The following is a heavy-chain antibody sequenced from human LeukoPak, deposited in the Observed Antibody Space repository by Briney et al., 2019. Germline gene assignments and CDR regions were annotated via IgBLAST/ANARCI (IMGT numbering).Heavy chain of an antibody. CDR2: ISGSGGST. D-gene: IGHD3-10*01. J-gene: IGHJ4*02. V-gene: IGHV3-23*01. Sequence: PGGSLRLSCAASGFTFSSYAMSWVRQAPGKGLEWVSAISGSGGSTYYADSVKGRFTISRDNSKNTLYLQMNSLRAEDTAVYYCAKLSGKGVLWFGELPSRWYFDYWGQGTLVTVSS. CDR1: GFTFSSYA. CDR3: AKLSGKGVLWFGELPSRWYFDY.